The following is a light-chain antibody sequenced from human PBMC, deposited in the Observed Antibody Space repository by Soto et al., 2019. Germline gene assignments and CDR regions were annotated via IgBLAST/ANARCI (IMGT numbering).Light chain of an antibody. CDR2: GAI. CDR3: QQYGDSPQT. J-gene: IGKJ1*01. CDR1: QSVGSS. Sequence: ETVLTQSPGTLSLSPGERGTLSCRASQSVGSSLSWYQQKPGQAPRLLFYGAINRATGIPDRFSGSGFGTDFTLTITRLEPEDFAVYYCQQYGDSPQTFGPGTKVDIK. V-gene: IGKV3-20*01.